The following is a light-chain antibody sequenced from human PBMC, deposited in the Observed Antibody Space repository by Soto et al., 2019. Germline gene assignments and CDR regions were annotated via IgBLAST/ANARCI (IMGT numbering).Light chain of an antibody. CDR1: QSVLHSSNNKNF. CDR3: QQYYSTPLT. CDR2: WAS. V-gene: IGKV4-1*01. J-gene: IGKJ4*01. Sequence: DIVMTQSPDSLAVSLGERATINCKSSQSVLHSSNNKNFLAWYQQKPGQPPKLLIYWASTRESGVPDRFSGSRSGTDFTLTISSLQAEDVAVYYCQQYYSTPLTFGGGTKVEIK.